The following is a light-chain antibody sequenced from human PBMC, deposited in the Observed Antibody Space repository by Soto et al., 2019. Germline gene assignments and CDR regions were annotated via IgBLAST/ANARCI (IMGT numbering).Light chain of an antibody. Sequence: QSPLTQPASVSGSPGQSITISCTGNSSDVGGYNHVSWYQQHPGKAPKLMIYDVTDRPSGVSNRFSGSKSGNTASLAISGIQAEDEAEYYCNSYTSTNTLVFGGGTKLTVL. CDR3: NSYTSTNTLV. CDR1: SSDVGGYNH. CDR2: DVT. V-gene: IGLV2-14*03. J-gene: IGLJ2*01.